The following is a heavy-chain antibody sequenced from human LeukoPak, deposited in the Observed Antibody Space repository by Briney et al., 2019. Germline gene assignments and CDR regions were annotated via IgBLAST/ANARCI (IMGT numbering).Heavy chain of an antibody. CDR2: IYYSGST. J-gene: IGHJ4*02. D-gene: IGHD1-1*01. CDR3: ARDSFETRNDGLETNFDY. Sequence: SETLSLTCTVSGGSISSSSYYWGWIRQPPGKGLEWIGSIYYSGSTYYNPSLESRVTISVDTSKNQFSLKLSSVTAADTAVYYCARDSFETRNDGLETNFDYWGQGTLVTVSS. V-gene: IGHV4-39*07. CDR1: GGSISSSSYY.